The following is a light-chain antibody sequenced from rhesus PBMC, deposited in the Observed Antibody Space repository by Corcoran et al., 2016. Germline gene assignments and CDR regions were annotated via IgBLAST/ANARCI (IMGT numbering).Light chain of an antibody. CDR2: AAS. J-gene: IGKJ4*01. V-gene: IGKV1S12*01. CDR3: QQYYDNPLT. Sequence: DIQMTQSPSALSASVGDRVTISCRASQNIYSNLAWYTQKPGKAPKLLIYAASSFQTGIPSRFSGSGSGIDSTLTISSLQPEDSAAYYCQQYYDNPLTFGGGTKVELK. CDR1: QNIYSN.